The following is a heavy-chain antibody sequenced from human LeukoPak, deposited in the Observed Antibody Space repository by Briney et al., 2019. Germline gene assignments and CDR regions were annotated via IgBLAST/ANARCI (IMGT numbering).Heavy chain of an antibody. CDR1: GGSISSYY. D-gene: IGHD3-9*01. Sequence: SETLSLTCTVSGGSISSYYWSWIRQPPGKGLEWIGYIYYSGSTDSNPSLKSRVTISVDTSKNQFSQKLRSVTAADTAVYYCARRPRNDILTGTPFDYWGQGIPVTVSS. V-gene: IGHV4-59*01. J-gene: IGHJ4*02. CDR3: ARRPRNDILTGTPFDY. CDR2: IYYSGST.